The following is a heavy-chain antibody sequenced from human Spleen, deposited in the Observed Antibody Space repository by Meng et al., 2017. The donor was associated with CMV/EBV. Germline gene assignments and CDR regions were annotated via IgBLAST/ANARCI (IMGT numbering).Heavy chain of an antibody. D-gene: IGHD2-2*01. CDR1: GYTFTSYG. J-gene: IGHJ6*02. CDR3: AREARVRYQLLRAYYYGMDV. V-gene: IGHV1-18*04. Sequence: ASVKVSCKASGYTFTSYGISWVRQAPGQGLEWMGWISVYNGNTNYAQKFQGRVTITADKSTSTAYMELSSLRSEDTAVYYCAREARVRYQLLRAYYYGMDVWGQGTTVTVSS. CDR2: ISVYNGNT.